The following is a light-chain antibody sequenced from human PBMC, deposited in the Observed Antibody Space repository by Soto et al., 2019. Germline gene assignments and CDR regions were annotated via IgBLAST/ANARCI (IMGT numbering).Light chain of an antibody. CDR3: QQDTSWPLT. V-gene: IGKV3-15*01. CDR1: QNIRIS. J-gene: IGKJ4*01. Sequence: EIVMTQSPATLSVSPGERATLSCRASQNIRISLSWYQQKPGQVPRLLIYGASTRATGVPARFSGSGSGTEFTLSISSLQSEDVGVYYCQQDTSWPLTFGGGTKVEIK. CDR2: GAS.